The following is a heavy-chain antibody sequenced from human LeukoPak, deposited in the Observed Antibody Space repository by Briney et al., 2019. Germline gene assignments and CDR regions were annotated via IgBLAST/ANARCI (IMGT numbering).Heavy chain of an antibody. CDR3: ARAAYSGSYHSDY. V-gene: IGHV4-61*01. CDR2: IYYSGST. CDR1: GGSFNSGSYY. D-gene: IGHD1-26*01. J-gene: IGHJ4*02. Sequence: SETLSLTCTVSGGSFNSGSYYWNWIRQPPGKGLEWIGYIYYSGSTNYNPSLKSRVTISVDTSKNQFSLKLSSVTAADTAVYYCARAAYSGSYHSDYWGQGTLVTVSS.